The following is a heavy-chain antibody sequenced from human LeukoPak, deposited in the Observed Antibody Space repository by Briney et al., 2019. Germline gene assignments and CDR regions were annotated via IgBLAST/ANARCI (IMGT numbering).Heavy chain of an antibody. V-gene: IGHV1-3*03. J-gene: IGHJ4*02. CDR1: GYTFTSYA. CDR2: INAGDGNT. CDR3: ARGSGYYAPYFDY. Sequence: ASVKVSCKASGYTFTSYAMHWVRQAPGQRLEWVGLINAGDGNTKYSQDFQGRVTITRDTSASTAYMELSSLRSEDMAVYYCARGSGYYAPYFDYWGQGTLVTVSS. D-gene: IGHD3-9*01.